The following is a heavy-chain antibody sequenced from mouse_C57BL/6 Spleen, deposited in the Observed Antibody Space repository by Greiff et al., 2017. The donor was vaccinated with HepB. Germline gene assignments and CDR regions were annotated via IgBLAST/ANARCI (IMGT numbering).Heavy chain of an antibody. V-gene: IGHV1-69*01. CDR1: GYTFTSYW. D-gene: IGHD1-1*01. J-gene: IGHJ4*01. Sequence: VQLQQPGAELVMPGASVKLSCKASGYTFTSYWMHWVKQRPGQGLEWIGEIDPSDSYTNYNQKFKGKSTLTVDKSSSTAYMQLSSLTSEDSAVYYCARGTGSSPSYAMDYWGQGTSVTVSS. CDR3: ARGTGSSPSYAMDY. CDR2: IDPSDSYT.